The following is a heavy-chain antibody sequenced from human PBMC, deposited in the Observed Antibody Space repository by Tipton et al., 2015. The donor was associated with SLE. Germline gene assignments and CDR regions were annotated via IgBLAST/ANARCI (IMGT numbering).Heavy chain of an antibody. Sequence: GSLRLSCAASGFTFSSYWMHWVRQAPGKGLVWVSRINSDGSSTSYADSVKGRFTISRDNAKNTLYLQMNSLRAEETAVYYCARASTYYDFWSGYYTLDAFDIWGQGTMVTVSS. J-gene: IGHJ3*02. CDR1: GFTFSSYW. CDR3: ARASTYYDFWSGYYTLDAFDI. CDR2: INSDGSST. D-gene: IGHD3-3*01. V-gene: IGHV3-74*01.